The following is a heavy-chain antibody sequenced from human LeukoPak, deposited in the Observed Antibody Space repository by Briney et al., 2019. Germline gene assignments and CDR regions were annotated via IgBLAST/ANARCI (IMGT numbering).Heavy chain of an antibody. CDR3: ARHRKTGAAKVYFDY. Sequence: SETLSLTCTVSGGSISSYYWSWIRQPPGEGLEWIGYIYYSGSTNYNPSLKSRVTISVDTSKNQFSLKLSSVTAADTAVYYCARHRKTGAAKVYFDYWGQGTLVTVSS. CDR2: IYYSGST. V-gene: IGHV4-59*08. J-gene: IGHJ4*02. D-gene: IGHD2-15*01. CDR1: GGSISSYY.